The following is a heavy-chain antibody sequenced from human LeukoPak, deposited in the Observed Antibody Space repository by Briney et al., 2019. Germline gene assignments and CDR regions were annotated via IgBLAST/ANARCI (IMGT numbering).Heavy chain of an antibody. CDR3: VLRAYYFDY. Sequence: ASVKVSCKASEYTFTDFYIHWVRQAPGQGLEWMGWINPNSGGTNYAQKFQGRVTMTTDTSTSTAYMELRSLRSDDTAVYYCVLRAYYFDYWGQGTLVTVSS. J-gene: IGHJ4*02. V-gene: IGHV1-2*02. CDR2: INPNSGGT. CDR1: EYTFTDFY.